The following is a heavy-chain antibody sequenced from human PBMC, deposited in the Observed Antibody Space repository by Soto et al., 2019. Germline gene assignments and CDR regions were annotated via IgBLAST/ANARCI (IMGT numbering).Heavy chain of an antibody. D-gene: IGHD6-13*01. CDR3: ARVAAAGTYFDY. Sequence: QVQLQESGPGLVKPSGTLSLTCAVSGGSINSNNWWSWVRQPPRKGLEWIGEIYHSGSTNYNPSLKRRVTISVDKSKNQFSLKLSSVTAADTAVYYCARVAAAGTYFDYWGQGTLVTVSS. CDR1: GGSINSNNW. CDR2: IYHSGST. J-gene: IGHJ4*02. V-gene: IGHV4-4*02.